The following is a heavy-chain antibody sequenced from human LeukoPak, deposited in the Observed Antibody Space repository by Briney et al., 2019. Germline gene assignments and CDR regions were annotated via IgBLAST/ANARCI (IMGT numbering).Heavy chain of an antibody. CDR1: GGSISNYY. CDR3: ARYNDILTGYYNFDY. V-gene: IGHV4-59*01. CDR2: IYYGGST. Sequence: SETLSLTCTVSGGSISNYYWSWIRQPPGKGLEWVGNIYYGGSTNYNPSLRSRVTISVDTSKNQFSLKLNSVTAADTAVYYCARYNDILTGYYNFDYWGQGTLVTVSS. J-gene: IGHJ4*02. D-gene: IGHD3-9*01.